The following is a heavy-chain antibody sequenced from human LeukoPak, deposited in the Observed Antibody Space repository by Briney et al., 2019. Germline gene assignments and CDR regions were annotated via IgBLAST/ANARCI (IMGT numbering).Heavy chain of an antibody. CDR1: GFTFSNYI. Sequence: GRSLRLSCAASGFTFSNYIMRWVRQAPGKGLDWEAVILENGSNQYYADSVKGRFTISRDNSKYTLYLQMNSLRAEDTAVYYCAQLGVYYYGSGSLGHGYWGQGTLVTVSS. CDR2: ILENGSNQ. J-gene: IGHJ4*02. D-gene: IGHD3-10*01. V-gene: IGHV3-30*04. CDR3: AQLGVYYYGSGSLGHGY.